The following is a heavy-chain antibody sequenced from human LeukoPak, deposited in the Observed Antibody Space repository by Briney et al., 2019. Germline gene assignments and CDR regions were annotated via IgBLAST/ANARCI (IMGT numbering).Heavy chain of an antibody. CDR1: GGSISSSSYY. Sequence: SETLSLTCTVSGGSISSSSYYWGWIRQPPGKGLEWIGSIYYSGSTYYNPSLKSRVTISVDTSKNQFSLKLSSVTAADTAVYYCARELGYCSGGSCYVDVWGQGTTVTVSS. J-gene: IGHJ6*02. V-gene: IGHV4-39*07. CDR2: IYYSGST. CDR3: ARELGYCSGGSCYVDV. D-gene: IGHD2-15*01.